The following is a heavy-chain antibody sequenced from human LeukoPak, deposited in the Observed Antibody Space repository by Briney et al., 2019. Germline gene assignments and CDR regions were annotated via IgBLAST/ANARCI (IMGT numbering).Heavy chain of an antibody. CDR2: IYYSGST. CDR3: ARGNSYGFRVGYYFDY. D-gene: IGHD5-18*01. V-gene: IGHV4-39*07. CDR1: GGSISSSSYY. J-gene: IGHJ4*02. Sequence: PSETLSLTCTVSGGSISSSSYYWGWIRQPPGKGLEWIGSIYYSGSTYYNPSLKSRVTISVDTSKNQFSLKLSSVTAADTAVYYCARGNSYGFRVGYYFDYWGQGTLVTVSS.